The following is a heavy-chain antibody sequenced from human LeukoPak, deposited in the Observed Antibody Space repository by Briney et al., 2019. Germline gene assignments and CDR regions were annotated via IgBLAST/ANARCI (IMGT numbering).Heavy chain of an antibody. V-gene: IGHV3-23*01. Sequence: GGSLRLSCAASGFTFSSYAMSWVRQAPGKGLEWVSAISGSGDSTYYADSVKGRFTISRDNSKNTLYLQMDSLRAEDTAVYYCAKDGGNGYNYDYWGQGTLVTVSS. CDR2: ISGSGDST. D-gene: IGHD5-24*01. J-gene: IGHJ4*02. CDR1: GFTFSSYA. CDR3: AKDGGNGYNYDY.